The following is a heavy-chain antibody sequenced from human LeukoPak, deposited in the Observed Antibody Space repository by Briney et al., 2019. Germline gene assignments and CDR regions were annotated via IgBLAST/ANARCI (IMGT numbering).Heavy chain of an antibody. CDR2: IYYSGST. CDR1: GGSISSSSYY. J-gene: IGHJ4*02. Sequence: SETLSLTCTVSGGSISSSSYYWGWIRQPPGKGLEWIGSIYYSGSTYYNPSLKSRVTISVDTSKNQFSLKLSSVTAADTAVYYCARGHAFQDYWGQGTLVTVSS. V-gene: IGHV4-39*01. D-gene: IGHD3-16*01. CDR3: ARGHAFQDY.